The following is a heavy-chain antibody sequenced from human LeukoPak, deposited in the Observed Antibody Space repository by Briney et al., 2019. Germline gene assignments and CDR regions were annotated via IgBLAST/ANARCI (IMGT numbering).Heavy chain of an antibody. CDR3: TREREVGANPFDY. V-gene: IGHV3-15*01. CDR2: IKSKTDGGTT. CDR1: GFTFSNAW. D-gene: IGHD1-26*01. Sequence: GGSLRLSCAASGFTFSNAWMSWVRQAPGKGLEWVGRIKSKTDGGTTDYAAPVKGRFTISRDDSKETLYLQMNSLKTEDTAVYYCTREREVGANPFDYWGQGTLVTVSS. J-gene: IGHJ4*02.